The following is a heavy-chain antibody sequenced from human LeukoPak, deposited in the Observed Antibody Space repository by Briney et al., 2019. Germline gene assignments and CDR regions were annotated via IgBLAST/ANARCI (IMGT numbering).Heavy chain of an antibody. Sequence: SETLSLTCAVSGVSFNDYYWSWVRQTPGKGLGWIGEINHSGYTNDSPSLKSRVTISIDTSRKQFSLNLRSVTVADTGIYYCTRMTTGHDYWGQGTLVTVSS. V-gene: IGHV4-34*01. CDR3: TRMTTGHDY. J-gene: IGHJ4*02. CDR2: INHSGYT. D-gene: IGHD4-17*01. CDR1: GVSFNDYY.